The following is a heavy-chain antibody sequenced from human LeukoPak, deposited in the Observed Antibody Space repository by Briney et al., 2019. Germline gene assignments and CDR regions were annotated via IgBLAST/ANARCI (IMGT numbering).Heavy chain of an antibody. D-gene: IGHD3-9*01. Sequence: PGGSLRLSCTASGFTFSTYSMNWVRQAPGKGLEWISYIRSGSTIYYADSVKGRFTISRDNAKNSLYLQMNSLRAEDTAVYYCARDRDWAFDYWGQGTLVTVSS. CDR3: ARDRDWAFDY. CDR2: IRSGSTI. J-gene: IGHJ4*02. V-gene: IGHV3-48*04. CDR1: GFTFSTYS.